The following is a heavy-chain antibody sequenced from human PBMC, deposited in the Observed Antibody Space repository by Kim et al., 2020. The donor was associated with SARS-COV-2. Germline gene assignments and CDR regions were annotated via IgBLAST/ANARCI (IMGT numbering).Heavy chain of an antibody. D-gene: IGHD6-13*01. CDR1: GFTFSDYY. V-gene: IGHV3-11*06. J-gene: IGHJ4*02. CDR3: ARGLKSKTQYSISWAY. CDR2: ISNSSSYT. Sequence: GGSLRLSCAASGFTFSDYYMSWIRQAPGKGLEWVSYISNSSSYTNYADSVKGRFTISRDNAKNSLYLQMNSLRAEDTAVYYCARGLKSKTQYSISWAYWGQGTLVTVSS.